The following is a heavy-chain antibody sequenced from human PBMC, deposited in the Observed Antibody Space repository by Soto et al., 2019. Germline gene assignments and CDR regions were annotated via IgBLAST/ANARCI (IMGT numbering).Heavy chain of an antibody. CDR3: AHRRGADYKGCFHY. Sequence: QITLKESGPTLVKPTQTLTLTCTFSGFSLSTSGVGVGWIRQPPGKALEWLALIYWSDEKRYSPSLSSRLTITKDTSKNQVVLTMTNMDPVDTATHYCAHRRGADYKGCFHYWGQGTLVTVSS. V-gene: IGHV2-5*01. CDR1: GFSLSTSGVG. D-gene: IGHD4-4*01. J-gene: IGHJ4*02. CDR2: IYWSDEK.